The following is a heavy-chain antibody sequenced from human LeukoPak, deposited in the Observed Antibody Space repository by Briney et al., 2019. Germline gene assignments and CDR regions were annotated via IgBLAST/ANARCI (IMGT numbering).Heavy chain of an antibody. CDR1: GFTVSSNY. Sequence: GGSLRLSCAASGFTVSSNYMSWVRQAPGKGLEWASVIYSGGSTYYADSVKGRFTISRDNAKNSLYLQMNSLRAEDTAVYYCARDLIAAANWFDPWGQGTLVTVSS. D-gene: IGHD6-13*01. V-gene: IGHV3-53*01. CDR2: IYSGGST. J-gene: IGHJ5*02. CDR3: ARDLIAAANWFDP.